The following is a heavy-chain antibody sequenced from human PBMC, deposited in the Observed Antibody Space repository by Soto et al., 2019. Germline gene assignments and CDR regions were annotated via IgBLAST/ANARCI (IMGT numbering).Heavy chain of an antibody. D-gene: IGHD4-17*01. V-gene: IGHV3-23*01. J-gene: IGHJ4*02. CDR1: GFSFSSYA. CDR2: IDGGGSGT. CDR3: AFTVTSFDY. Sequence: PGGSLRLSCAASGFSFSSYAMTWVRQASGKGLQWVSTIDGGGSGTYYADSVKGRFTVSRDNSKDTLYLQMNSLRADDTAVYYCAFTVTSFDYWGQGTLVTVSS.